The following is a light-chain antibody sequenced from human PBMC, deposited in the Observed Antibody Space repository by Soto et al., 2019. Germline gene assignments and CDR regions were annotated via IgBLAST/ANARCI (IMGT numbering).Light chain of an antibody. J-gene: IGKJ1*01. CDR2: KAS. CDR1: QSISSW. CDR3: QQYNSYST. Sequence: DIQLTKSPSTLPASVGDRVTITCRASQSISSWLAWYQQKPGKAPKLLIYKASSLESGVPSRFSGSGSGTEFTLTISSLQPDDFATYYCQQYNSYSTFGQGTKVDIK. V-gene: IGKV1-5*03.